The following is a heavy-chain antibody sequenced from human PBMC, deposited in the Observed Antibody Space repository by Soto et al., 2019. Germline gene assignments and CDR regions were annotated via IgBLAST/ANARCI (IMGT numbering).Heavy chain of an antibody. CDR3: ARDRDYYGSGSYYMFDP. J-gene: IGHJ5*02. V-gene: IGHV1-69*04. CDR1: GGTFSSYT. Sequence: VSCKASGGTFSSYTISWVRQAPGQGLEWMGRIIPILGIANYAQKFQGRVTITADKSTSTAYMELSSLRSEDTAVYYCARDRDYYGSGSYYMFDPWGQGTLVTVSS. CDR2: IIPILGIA. D-gene: IGHD3-10*01.